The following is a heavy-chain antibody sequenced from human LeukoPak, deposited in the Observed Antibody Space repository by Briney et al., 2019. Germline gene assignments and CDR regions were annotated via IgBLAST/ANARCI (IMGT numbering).Heavy chain of an antibody. D-gene: IGHD3-10*01. CDR2: IDPSDSYT. Sequence: GESLKISCKGSGYSFTSYWISWVRQLPGKALEWMGRIDPSDSYTNYSPSFQGHVTISADKSISTAYLQWSSLKASDTAMYYCTITMVRGVTPCWFDPWGQGTLVTVSS. CDR1: GYSFTSYW. CDR3: TITMVRGVTPCWFDP. J-gene: IGHJ5*02. V-gene: IGHV5-10-1*01.